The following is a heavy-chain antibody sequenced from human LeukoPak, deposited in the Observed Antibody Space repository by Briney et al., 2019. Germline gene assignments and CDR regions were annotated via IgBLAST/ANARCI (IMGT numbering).Heavy chain of an antibody. CDR1: GFPFNVRT. CDR2: MRQDGSEI. J-gene: IGHJ4*02. V-gene: IGHV3-7*03. D-gene: IGHD5-18*01. Sequence: GGSLRLSCAASGFPFNVRTMSWVRQAPGKGLDWVASMRQDGSEIYYVDSVKGRFTISRDNPKNSLYLQINSLRAEDTAVYYCGKTTAGYSSGQKPAWPVDYWGQGTLVTVSS. CDR3: GKTTAGYSSGQKPAWPVDY.